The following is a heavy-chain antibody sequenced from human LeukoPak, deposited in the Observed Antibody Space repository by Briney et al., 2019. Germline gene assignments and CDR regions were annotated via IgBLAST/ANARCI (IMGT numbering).Heavy chain of an antibody. J-gene: IGHJ4*02. CDR1: GYTFTGYY. Sequence: ASVKVSCKASGYTFTGYYMHWVRQAPGQGLEWMGWINPNSGGINYAQKFQGRVTMTRDTSISTAYMELSRLRSDDTAVYYCARIPPNYDSSGYYDYWGQGTLVTVSS. CDR2: INPNSGGI. CDR3: ARIPPNYDSSGYYDY. D-gene: IGHD3-22*01. V-gene: IGHV1-2*02.